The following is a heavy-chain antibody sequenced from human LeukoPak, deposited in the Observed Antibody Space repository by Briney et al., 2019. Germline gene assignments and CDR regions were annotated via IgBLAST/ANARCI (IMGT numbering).Heavy chain of an antibody. CDR3: ARGNVEMATAFDY. CDR1: GGSLSGYY. Sequence: SETLSLTCAVYGGSLSGYYWSWLRQPPGKGLEWIGEINHSGSTNYNPSLKSRVTISVDTSKNQFSLKVSSVTAADTAVYYCARGNVEMATAFDYWGQGTLVTVSS. D-gene: IGHD5-24*01. CDR2: INHSGST. V-gene: IGHV4-34*01. J-gene: IGHJ4*02.